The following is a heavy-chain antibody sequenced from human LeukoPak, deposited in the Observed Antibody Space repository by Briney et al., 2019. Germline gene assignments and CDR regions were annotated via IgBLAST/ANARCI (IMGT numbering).Heavy chain of an antibody. D-gene: IGHD5-24*01. Sequence: KPSETLSLTCAVSGGSISSGGYSWSWIRQPPGKGLEWIGYIYYSGSTYYNPSLKSRVTISVDTSKNQFSLKLSSVTAADTAVYYCARVSRDGYNRYLDYWGQGTLVTVSS. CDR1: GGSISSGGYS. CDR3: ARVSRDGYNRYLDY. J-gene: IGHJ4*02. V-gene: IGHV4-30-4*07. CDR2: IYYSGST.